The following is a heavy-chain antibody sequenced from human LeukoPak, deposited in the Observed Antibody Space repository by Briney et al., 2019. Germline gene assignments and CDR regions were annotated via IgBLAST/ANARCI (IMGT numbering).Heavy chain of an antibody. Sequence: LETLSLTCTVSGGSISSGNYYWVWVRQPPGKGLEWIGNIYYTGSTYYNPSLKSRVTISVDMSKNQFPLKLNSVTAADTAVYYCARRAPHYYDSSGYGYYYFDSWGQGTLVTVSS. D-gene: IGHD3-22*01. V-gene: IGHV4-39*01. CDR3: ARRAPHYYDSSGYGYYYFDS. CDR2: IYYTGST. J-gene: IGHJ4*02. CDR1: GGSISSGNYY.